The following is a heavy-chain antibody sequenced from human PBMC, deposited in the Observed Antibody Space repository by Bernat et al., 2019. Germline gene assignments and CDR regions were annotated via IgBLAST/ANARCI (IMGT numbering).Heavy chain of an antibody. J-gene: IGHJ6*02. Sequence: EVQLVESGGGLVQPGRSLRLSCAASGFTFDDYAMHWVRQAPGKGLEWVSGISWNSGSIGYADSVKGRFTISRDNAKNSLYLQMNSLRAEDTALYYCAKDNGRRIYYGNEGWGQGTTVTVSS. CDR3: AKDNGRRIYYGNEG. CDR2: ISWNSGSI. V-gene: IGHV3-9*01. D-gene: IGHD2-15*01. CDR1: GFTFDDYA.